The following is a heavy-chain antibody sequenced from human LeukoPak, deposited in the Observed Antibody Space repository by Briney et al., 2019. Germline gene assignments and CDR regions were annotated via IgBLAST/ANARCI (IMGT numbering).Heavy chain of an antibody. CDR1: GGSFSGYY. CDR2: INHSGST. Sequence: SETLSLTCAVYGGSFSGYYWSWIRQPPGKGLEWIGGINHSGSTNYNPSLKSRVTISVDTSKNQFSLKLSSVTAADTAVYYCARGRVPYYFDYWGQGTLVTVSS. CDR3: ARGRVPYYFDY. J-gene: IGHJ4*02. V-gene: IGHV4-34*01.